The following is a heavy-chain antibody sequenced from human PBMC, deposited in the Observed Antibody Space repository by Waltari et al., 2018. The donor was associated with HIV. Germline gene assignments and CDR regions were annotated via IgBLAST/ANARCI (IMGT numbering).Heavy chain of an antibody. J-gene: IGHJ4*02. V-gene: IGHV4-34*01. CDR3: ARHRFTRGNSAWYFVY. D-gene: IGHD6-19*01. CDR1: GGSFSKYY. CDR2: INHSGST. Sequence: QVRLQQWGAGLLKPSESLSLTCAVYGGSFSKYYWTWIGQNPARGREGSGEINHSGSTDENPSRKSRLTMSIDTAKNQFSRNLNSVTAADTAVYYCARHRFTRGNSAWYFVYWGQGTHVTVSS.